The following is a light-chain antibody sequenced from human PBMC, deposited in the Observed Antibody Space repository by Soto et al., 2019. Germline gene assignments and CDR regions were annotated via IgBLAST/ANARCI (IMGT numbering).Light chain of an antibody. CDR2: EVT. CDR1: SSDVGGYNH. Sequence: QYVLTQPPSASGSPGQSVTISCTGTSSDVGGYNHVSWYQQHPGKAPKLMIYEVTERPSGVPDRFSASKSGNTASLTVSRIQAEDEADYYCSSYASTQTWVFGGGTKLTVL. V-gene: IGLV2-8*01. J-gene: IGLJ3*02. CDR3: SSYASTQTWV.